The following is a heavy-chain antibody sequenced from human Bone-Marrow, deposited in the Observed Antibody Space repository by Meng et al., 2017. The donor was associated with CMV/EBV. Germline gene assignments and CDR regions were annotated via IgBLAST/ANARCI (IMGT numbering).Heavy chain of an antibody. CDR1: GFTFNSYG. J-gene: IGHJ6*02. CDR3: ARDSHNYDFWSGYYETYYGMDV. D-gene: IGHD3-3*01. CDR2: ISYDGSNK. Sequence: GGSLRLSCAASGFTFNSYGMHWVRQAPGKGLEWVAVISYDGSNKYYADSVKGRFTISRDNSKNTLYLQMNSLRAEDTAVYYCARDSHNYDFWSGYYETYYGMDVWGQGTTVTVSS. V-gene: IGHV3-30*19.